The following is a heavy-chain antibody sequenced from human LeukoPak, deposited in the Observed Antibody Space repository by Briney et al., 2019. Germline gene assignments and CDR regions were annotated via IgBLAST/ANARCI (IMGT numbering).Heavy chain of an antibody. Sequence: SQTLSLTCGVSGASVYSGGYSWSWIRQPPGKGLEWIAYIYHSGSTYYNPSLKSRVTMSVDRSKNQFSLKVTPVTAADTAVYYCASDYDLLTGHAFDIWGQGTMVTVSS. J-gene: IGHJ3*02. D-gene: IGHD3-9*01. V-gene: IGHV4-30-2*01. CDR1: GASVYSGGYS. CDR2: IYHSGST. CDR3: ASDYDLLTGHAFDI.